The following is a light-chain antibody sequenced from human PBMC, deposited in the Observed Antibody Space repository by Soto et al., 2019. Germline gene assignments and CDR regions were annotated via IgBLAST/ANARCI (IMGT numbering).Light chain of an antibody. J-gene: IGLJ2*01. CDR3: SSHAGTKVV. V-gene: IGLV2-8*01. CDR1: SSDVGAYNY. CDR2: EVT. Sequence: QSALTQPPSASGSPGQSVTISCAGTSSDVGAYNYVSWYQQHPGKAPKLMIYEVTKRPSGVPDRFSGSKSGNTASLTVSGLQVEDGADYYCSSHAGTKVVFGGGTQLTVL.